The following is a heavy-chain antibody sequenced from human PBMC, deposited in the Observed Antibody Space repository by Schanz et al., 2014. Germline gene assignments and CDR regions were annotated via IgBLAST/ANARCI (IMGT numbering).Heavy chain of an antibody. D-gene: IGHD4-17*01. J-gene: IGHJ4*02. Sequence: QAQLMESGGGVLQPGTSLILSCSVSGFSLNTYGIHWFRQPAGKGLEWVAVIWNNGVTKYYADSVRGRFTISRDRFQNPLYLRRSGLRAEYTAVYYWARPRFDYGEVDYWGQGTLVTVSS. CDR2: IWNNGVTK. V-gene: IGHV3-33*01. CDR1: GFSLNTYG. CDR3: ARPRFDYGEVDY.